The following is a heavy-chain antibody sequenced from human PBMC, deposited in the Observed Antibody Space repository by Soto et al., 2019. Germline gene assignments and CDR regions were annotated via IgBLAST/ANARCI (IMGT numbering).Heavy chain of an antibody. CDR3: VVAASPNVFDS. CDR1: GYTFTSYG. V-gene: IGHV1-18*01. Sequence: QVQLVQSGAEVKKPGASVKVSCKASGYTFTSYGISWVRQAPGQGLEWMGWISAYNGNTNYAQKLQGRVTMTTDTSTTTVNMELTSLRSDDTAVSYCVVAASPNVFDSWGQGTLVTVSS. CDR2: ISAYNGNT. J-gene: IGHJ4*02. D-gene: IGHD2-15*01.